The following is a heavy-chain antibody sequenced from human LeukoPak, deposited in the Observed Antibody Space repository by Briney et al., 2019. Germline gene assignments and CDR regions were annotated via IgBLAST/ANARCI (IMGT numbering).Heavy chain of an antibody. Sequence: GGSLRLSCAASGFTFSSHSMNWVRQAPGKGLEWGSSISSSSSYIYYADSVKGRFTISRDNAKYSLFLQMNSLRAEDTAVYYCARGQENYGYTFDYWGQGTLVTVSS. J-gene: IGHJ4*02. V-gene: IGHV3-21*01. CDR3: ARGQENYGYTFDY. CDR2: ISSSSSYI. CDR1: GFTFSSHS. D-gene: IGHD1-7*01.